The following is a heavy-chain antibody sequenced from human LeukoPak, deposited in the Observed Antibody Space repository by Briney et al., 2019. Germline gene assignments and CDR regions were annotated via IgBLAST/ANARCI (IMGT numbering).Heavy chain of an antibody. J-gene: IGHJ4*02. Sequence: GGSLRLSCAASGFTFSSYGMHWVRQAPGKGLEWVAFIRYDGSNKYYADSVKGRFTTSRDNSKNTLNLQMNSLRAEDTAVYYCAKDPTHYRVWDYYETIGLSYWGQGTLVTVSS. CDR1: GFTFSSYG. CDR2: IRYDGSNK. CDR3: AKDPTHYRVWDYYETIGLSY. V-gene: IGHV3-30*02. D-gene: IGHD3-22*01.